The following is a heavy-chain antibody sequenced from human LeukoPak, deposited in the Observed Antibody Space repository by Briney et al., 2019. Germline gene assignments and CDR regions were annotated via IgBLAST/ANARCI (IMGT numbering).Heavy chain of an antibody. J-gene: IGHJ6*02. CDR1: GFTFSSYA. Sequence: GGSLRLSCAASGFTFSSYAMHWVRQAPGKGLEWVAVISYDGSNRYYADSVKGRFTISRDNSKNTLYLQMNSLRAEDTAVYYCARDLPGVYFENYYYGMDVWGQGTTVTVSS. CDR3: ARDLPGVYFENYYYGMDV. D-gene: IGHD3-9*01. V-gene: IGHV3-30*04. CDR2: ISYDGSNR.